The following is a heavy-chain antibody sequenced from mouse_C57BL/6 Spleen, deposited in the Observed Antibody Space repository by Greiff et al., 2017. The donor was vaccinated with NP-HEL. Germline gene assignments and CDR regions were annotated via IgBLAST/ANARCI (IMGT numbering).Heavy chain of an antibody. CDR1: GYAFTNYL. V-gene: IGHV1-54*01. CDR2: INPGSGGT. J-gene: IGHJ1*03. Sequence: VKLQESGAELVRPGTSVKVSCKASGYAFTNYLIEWVKQRPGQGLEWIGVINPGSGGTNYNEKFKGKATLTADKSSSTAYMQLSSLTSEDSAVYFCARWNSNYWYFDVWGTGTTVTVSS. D-gene: IGHD2-5*01. CDR3: ARWNSNYWYFDV.